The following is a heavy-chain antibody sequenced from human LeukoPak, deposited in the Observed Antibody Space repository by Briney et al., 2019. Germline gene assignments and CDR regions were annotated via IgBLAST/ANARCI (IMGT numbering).Heavy chain of an antibody. D-gene: IGHD6-19*01. V-gene: IGHV4-34*01. J-gene: IGHJ4*02. CDR1: GGSFSGYC. CDR3: ARDSSGWYFDY. CDR2: IDHSGST. Sequence: PSETLSLTCAVYGGSFSGYCWSWIRQPPGKGLEWIGEIDHSGSTNYNPSLKSRVTISVDTSKNQFSLKLSSVTAADTAVYYCARDSSGWYFDYWGQGTLVTVSS.